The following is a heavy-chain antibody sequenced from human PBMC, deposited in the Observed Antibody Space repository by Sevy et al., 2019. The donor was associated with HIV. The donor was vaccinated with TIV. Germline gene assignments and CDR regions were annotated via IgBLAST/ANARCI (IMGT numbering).Heavy chain of an antibody. Sequence: GGSLRLSCAASGFTFSSYEMNWVRQAPGKGLEWVSYISSSGSTIYYADSVKGRFTISRDNAKNSLYLQMNSLRAEDTAVYYCALYGDYEVHYYYYMDVWGKGTTVTVSS. V-gene: IGHV3-48*03. CDR2: ISSSGSTI. J-gene: IGHJ6*03. CDR3: ALYGDYEVHYYYYMDV. CDR1: GFTFSSYE. D-gene: IGHD4-17*01.